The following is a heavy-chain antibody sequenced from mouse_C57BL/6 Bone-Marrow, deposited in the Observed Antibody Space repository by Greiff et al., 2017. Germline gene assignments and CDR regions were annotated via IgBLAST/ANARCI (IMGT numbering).Heavy chain of an antibody. CDR1: GYTFTSYW. D-gene: IGHD1-1*01. V-gene: IGHV1-53*01. CDR3: ARSLNTTVVALYAMDY. CDR2: INPSNGGT. J-gene: IGHJ4*01. Sequence: QVQLQQPGTELVKPGASVKLSCKASGYTFTSYWMHWVKQRPGQGLEWIGNINPSNGGTNYNEKFKSKATLTVDKSSSTAYMQLSSLTSEDSAVYYGARSLNTTVVALYAMDYWGQGTSVTVSS.